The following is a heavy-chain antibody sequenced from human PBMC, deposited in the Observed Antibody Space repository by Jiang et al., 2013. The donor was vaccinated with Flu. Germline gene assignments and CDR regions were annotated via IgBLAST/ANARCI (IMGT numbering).Heavy chain of an antibody. V-gene: IGHV5-51*01. CDR3: ARGLRYFDY. D-gene: IGHD3-9*01. J-gene: IGHJ4*02. CDR2: IYPGDSDT. Sequence: PGKGLEWMGIIYPGDSDTRYSPSFQGQVTISADKSISTAYLQWSSLKASDTAMYYCARGLRYFDYWGQGTLVTVSS.